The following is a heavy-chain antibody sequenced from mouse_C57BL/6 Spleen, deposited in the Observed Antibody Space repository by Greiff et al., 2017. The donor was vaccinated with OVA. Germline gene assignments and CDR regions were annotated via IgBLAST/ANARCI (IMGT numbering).Heavy chain of an antibody. J-gene: IGHJ1*03. V-gene: IGHV1-39*01. CDR1: GYSFTDYN. Sequence: VQLQPSGPELVKPGASVKISCKASGYSFTDYNMNWVKQSNGKSLEWIGVINPNYGTTSYNQKFKGKATLTVDQSSSTSYMQLNSLTSEDSAVYYCARSEGITDWYFDVWGTGTTVTVSS. CDR2: INPNYGTT. CDR3: ARSEGITDWYFDV. D-gene: IGHD1-1*01.